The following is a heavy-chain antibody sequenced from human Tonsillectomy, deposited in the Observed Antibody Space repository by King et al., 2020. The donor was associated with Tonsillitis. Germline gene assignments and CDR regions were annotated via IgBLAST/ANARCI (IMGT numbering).Heavy chain of an antibody. CDR1: RFTFSDYY. V-gene: IGHV3-11*05. D-gene: IGHD6-19*01. CDR2: ISSSSSYT. J-gene: IGHJ4*02. Sequence: VQLVESGGGLVKPGGSLRLSCAASRFTFSDYYMSWIRQAPGKGLEWVSYISSSSSYTNYADSVKGRITISRDNAKNSLYLQMHSLRAEDTAVHYCARAVYSSGWFYPDYWGQGTLVTVSS. CDR3: ARAVYSSGWFYPDY.